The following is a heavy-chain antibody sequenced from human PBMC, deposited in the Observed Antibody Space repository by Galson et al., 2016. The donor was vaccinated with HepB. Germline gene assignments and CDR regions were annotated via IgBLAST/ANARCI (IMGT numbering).Heavy chain of an antibody. CDR1: GFTFDDYA. J-gene: IGHJ6*02. CDR3: PREGVVQLPGRGTSTYFYFGRDV. CDR2: ISWNSGRI. V-gene: IGHV3-9*01. D-gene: IGHD1-1*01. Sequence: SLRLSCAASGFTFDDYAMSWVRQTPGKGLEWVSSISWNSGRIDYADSVKGRFTISRDNAKNSLHLQMNSLKTEDTALDYCPREGVVQLPGRGTSTYFYFGRDVWGQGTTVTVSS.